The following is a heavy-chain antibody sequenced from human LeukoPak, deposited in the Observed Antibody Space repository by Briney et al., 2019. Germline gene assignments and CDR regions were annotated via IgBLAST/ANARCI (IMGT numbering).Heavy chain of an antibody. Sequence: GGPLRLSCAASGFTFSSYWMSWVRQAPGKGLEWVANIKQDGSEKYYVDSVKGRFTISRDNAKNSLYLQMNSLRAEDTAVYYCARVRYYDSSGPFVYWGQGTLVTVSS. CDR2: IKQDGSEK. CDR3: ARVRYYDSSGPFVY. V-gene: IGHV3-7*01. CDR1: GFTFSSYW. D-gene: IGHD3-22*01. J-gene: IGHJ4*02.